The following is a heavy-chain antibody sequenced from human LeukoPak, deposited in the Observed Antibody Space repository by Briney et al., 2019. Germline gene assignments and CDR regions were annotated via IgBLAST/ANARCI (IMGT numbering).Heavy chain of an antibody. CDR3: ARRSLDGFDI. V-gene: IGHV1-69*04. CDR2: IIPIIGTT. J-gene: IGHJ3*02. CDR1: GGTFSTYA. Sequence: SVKVSCKASGGTFSTYAINWVRQAPGQGLGWMGRIIPIIGTTNYSQKFQGRVTITADKSTSTAYMELSSLKSEDTAVYYCARRSLDGFDIWGQGTMVTVSS.